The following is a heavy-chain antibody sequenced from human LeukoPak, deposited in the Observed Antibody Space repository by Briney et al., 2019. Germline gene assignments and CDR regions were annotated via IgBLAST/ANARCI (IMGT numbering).Heavy chain of an antibody. CDR2: IYYSGST. V-gene: IGHV4-59*08. J-gene: IGHJ3*02. D-gene: IGHD6-6*01. CDR1: GGSISSYY. Sequence: SETLSLTCTVSGGSISSYYWRWVRQPPGKRLEWIGNIYYSGSTNYNSSLKSRVTISVDTSKNQFSLKLSSVTAADTAVYYCARPYSKSSWDAFDILGQGTMVTVSS. CDR3: ARPYSKSSWDAFDI.